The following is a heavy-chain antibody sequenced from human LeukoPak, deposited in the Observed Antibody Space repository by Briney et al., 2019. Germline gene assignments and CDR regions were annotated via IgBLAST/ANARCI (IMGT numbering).Heavy chain of an antibody. D-gene: IGHD3-9*01. Sequence: SETLSLTCTVSGYSISSGYYWGWIRQPPGKGLEWIGSIYHSGSTYYNPSLKSRVTISVDTSKNQFSLKLSSVTAADTAVYYCARSLYDILTGYLFDYWGQGTLVTVSS. CDR2: IYHSGST. CDR3: ARSLYDILTGYLFDY. CDR1: GYSISSGYY. J-gene: IGHJ4*02. V-gene: IGHV4-38-2*02.